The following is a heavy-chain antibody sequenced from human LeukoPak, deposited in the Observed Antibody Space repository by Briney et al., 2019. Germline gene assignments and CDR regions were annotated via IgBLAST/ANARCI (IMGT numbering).Heavy chain of an antibody. CDR3: ARDAPYYYDSSGYRLSYFDY. D-gene: IGHD3-22*01. CDR1: GFTLSDYY. CDR2: ISGSGTTI. V-gene: IGHV3-11*04. Sequence: GGSLRLSCAASGFTLSDYYMAWIRQAPGKGLEWVSYISGSGTTIYYTDSVKGRFTISRDNAKNSLYLQMNSLRAEDTAVYYCARDAPYYYDSSGYRLSYFDYWGQATLVTVSS. J-gene: IGHJ4*02.